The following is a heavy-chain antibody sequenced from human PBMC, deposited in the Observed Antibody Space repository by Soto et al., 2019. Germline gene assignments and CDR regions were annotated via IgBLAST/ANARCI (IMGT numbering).Heavy chain of an antibody. V-gene: IGHV3-30*18. CDR3: AKDPLRGLYKYQLAFDY. D-gene: IGHD2-2*01. Sequence: QVQLVESGGGVVQPGSSLRLSCVASGFTFRNSGMHWVRQAPGKGLEWVAVISNDGSNKYYADSVKGRFTISRDNSKNTLYLQMNSLRAEDTAVYYCAKDPLRGLYKYQLAFDYWGQGILVTVSS. CDR1: GFTFRNSG. CDR2: ISNDGSNK. J-gene: IGHJ4*02.